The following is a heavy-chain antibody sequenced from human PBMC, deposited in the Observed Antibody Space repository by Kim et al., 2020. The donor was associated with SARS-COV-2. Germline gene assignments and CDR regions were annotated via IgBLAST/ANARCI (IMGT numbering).Heavy chain of an antibody. V-gene: IGHV4-39*01. J-gene: IGHJ4*02. CDR1: GGSISSSSYY. D-gene: IGHD3-10*01. CDR3: ARQLPMYYYGSGYLDY. CDR2: IYYSGST. Sequence: SETLSLTCTVSGGSISSSSYYWGWIRQPPGKGLEWIGSIYYSGSTYYNPSLKSRVTISVDTSKNQFSLKLSSVTAADTAVYYCARQLPMYYYGSGYLDYWGQGTLVTVSS.